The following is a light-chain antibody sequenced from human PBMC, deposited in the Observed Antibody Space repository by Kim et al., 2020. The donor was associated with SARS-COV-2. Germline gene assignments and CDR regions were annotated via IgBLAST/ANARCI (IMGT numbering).Light chain of an antibody. CDR1: PSISIL. Sequence: SPSVGDIVTITCRASPSISILLAWYQQKPGKAPKLLTYDASSLESGVPSRFSGSGSVTEFTLTLSSLQPDEFATYYCQQYNSYSGNFGQGTKLEI. V-gene: IGKV1-5*01. CDR2: DAS. CDR3: QQYNSYSGN. J-gene: IGKJ2*01.